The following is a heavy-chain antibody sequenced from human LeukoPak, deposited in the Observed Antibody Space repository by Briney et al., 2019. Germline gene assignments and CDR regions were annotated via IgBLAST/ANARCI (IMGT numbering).Heavy chain of an antibody. CDR2: ICHSGST. Sequence: PSETLSLTCTVSGYSISSGYYWGWIRQPPGKGLEWIGSICHSGSTYYNPSLKSRVTISVDTSKNQFSLKLSSVTAADTAVYYCARVFRAGGFGAFDIWGQGTMVTVSS. D-gene: IGHD3-10*01. CDR1: GYSISSGYY. CDR3: ARVFRAGGFGAFDI. V-gene: IGHV4-38-2*02. J-gene: IGHJ3*02.